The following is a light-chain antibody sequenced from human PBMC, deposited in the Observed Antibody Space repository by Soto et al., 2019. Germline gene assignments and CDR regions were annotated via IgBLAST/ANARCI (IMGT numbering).Light chain of an antibody. CDR3: AAWDDSLSGHWV. V-gene: IGLV2-8*01. CDR2: EVS. CDR1: YSDIGVYDF. J-gene: IGLJ3*02. Sequence: QSALTQPPSASGSPGQSVTISCTGTYSDIGVYDFVSWYQQHPGKAPTLMIYEVSKRPSGVPDRFSGSKSGNTAFLTVSGLRSEDEADYYCAAWDDSLSGHWVFGGGTKLTVL.